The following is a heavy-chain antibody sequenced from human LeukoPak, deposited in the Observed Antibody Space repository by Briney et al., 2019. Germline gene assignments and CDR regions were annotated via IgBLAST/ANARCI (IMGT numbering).Heavy chain of an antibody. V-gene: IGHV3-7*01. J-gene: IGHJ4*02. CDR1: GFTFSSYW. D-gene: IGHD5-18*01. CDR3: ARDLSGVTGYTYGRGIDY. Sequence: GGSLRLSCAASGFTFSSYWLTWVRQAPGKGLEWVANIKQDGSEKYYVDSVKGRFTISRDNAKTSLYLQMNSLRAEDTAVYYCARDLSGVTGYTYGRGIDYWGQGTLVTVSS. CDR2: IKQDGSEK.